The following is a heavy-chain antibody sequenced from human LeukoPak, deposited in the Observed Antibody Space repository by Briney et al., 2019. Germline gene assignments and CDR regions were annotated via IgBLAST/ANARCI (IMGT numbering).Heavy chain of an antibody. D-gene: IGHD6-19*01. CDR3: ARGSGWNSFDP. J-gene: IGHJ5*02. Sequence: SQTLSLTCTISGGSINSDLYYWAWIRQPAGKRLEWIGRIYTNGWTDYNPSLKSRVTISVDTSKNQFSLKPSFVTAADTAFYYCARGSGWNSFDPWGQGTLVTVSS. CDR2: IYTNGWT. V-gene: IGHV4-61*02. CDR1: GGSINSDLYY.